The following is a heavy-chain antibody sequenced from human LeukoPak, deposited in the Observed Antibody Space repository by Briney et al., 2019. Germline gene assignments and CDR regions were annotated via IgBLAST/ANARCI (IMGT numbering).Heavy chain of an antibody. D-gene: IGHD1-1*01. CDR1: GFTFTSYG. J-gene: IGHJ4*02. CDR2: ISAYNGNT. Sequence: GASVKVSCKASGFTFTSYGISWVRQAPGQGLEWMGWISAYNGNTNYAQKLQGRVTMTTDTSTSTVYMELRSLRSDDTAVYYCARDIATVQHQDWGQGTLVTVSS. CDR3: ARDIATVQHQD. V-gene: IGHV1-18*01.